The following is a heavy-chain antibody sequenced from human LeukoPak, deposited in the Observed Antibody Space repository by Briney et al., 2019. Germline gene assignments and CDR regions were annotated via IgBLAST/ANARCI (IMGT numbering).Heavy chain of an antibody. Sequence: GGSLRLSCAASGFTVSSNYMSWVRQAPGKGLEWVSVIYSGGSTYYADSVKGRFTIFRDNSKNTLYLQMNSLRAEDTAVYYCAKDQGGGLFDPWGQGTLVTVSS. CDR2: IYSGGST. CDR1: GFTVSSNY. J-gene: IGHJ5*02. CDR3: AKDQGGGLFDP. V-gene: IGHV3-53*05. D-gene: IGHD3-16*01.